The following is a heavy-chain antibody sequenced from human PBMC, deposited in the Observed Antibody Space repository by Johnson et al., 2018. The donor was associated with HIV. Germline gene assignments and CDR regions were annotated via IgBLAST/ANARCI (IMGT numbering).Heavy chain of an antibody. Sequence: VQLVESGGGVVQPGRSLRLSCAASGFTFSSYGMHWVRQAPGKGLEWVAIIWYDETNKYYADSVKGRFTISRDNSENTLYLQMNSLRAEDTAVYFCVKVGANRAHLDVWGQGTMVTVSS. CDR3: VKVGANRAHLDV. CDR1: GFTFSSYG. D-gene: IGHD1-26*01. J-gene: IGHJ3*01. V-gene: IGHV3-33*06. CDR2: IWYDETNK.